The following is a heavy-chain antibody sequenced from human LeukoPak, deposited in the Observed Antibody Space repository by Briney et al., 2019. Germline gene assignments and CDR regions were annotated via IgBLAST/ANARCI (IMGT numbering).Heavy chain of an antibody. CDR1: GYTFTSYG. CDR2: INPNSGGT. V-gene: IGHV1-2*02. J-gene: IGHJ4*02. Sequence: VASVKVSCKASGYTFTSYGISWVRQAPGQGLEWMGWINPNSGGTNYAQKFQGRVTMTRDTSISTAYMELSRLRSDDTAVYYCARDLGVSSSSDYWGQGTLVTVSS. CDR3: ARDLGVSSSSDY. D-gene: IGHD6-13*01.